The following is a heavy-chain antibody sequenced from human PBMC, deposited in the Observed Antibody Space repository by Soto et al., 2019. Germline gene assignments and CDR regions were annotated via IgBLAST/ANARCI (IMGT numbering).Heavy chain of an antibody. CDR2: IYHIGST. CDR1: GGSISTVGHY. CDR3: ARATGTLRSRNCDY. Sequence: PSETLSLTCSVSGGSISTVGHYWTWIRQPPGKGLEWIGSIYHIGSTYYSKSLRSRLTMSVDTSKSQFSLRLSSVTAADTAVYYCARATGTLRSRNCDYWGQGSLVTVSS. D-gene: IGHD1-1*01. V-gene: IGHV4-31*03. J-gene: IGHJ4*02.